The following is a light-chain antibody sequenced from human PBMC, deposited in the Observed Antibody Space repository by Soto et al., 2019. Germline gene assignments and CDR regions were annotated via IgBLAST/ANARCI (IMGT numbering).Light chain of an antibody. CDR2: EVT. Sequence: QSVLTQPPSASGSPGQSVTISCTGTSSDVGGYNYVSWYQQHPGKAPKLMIYEVTKRPSGVPDRFSGSKSGNTASLTVSGLPAEDEADYYCSSYAGDNDLYIFGTGTKLTVL. J-gene: IGLJ1*01. V-gene: IGLV2-8*01. CDR1: SSDVGGYNY. CDR3: SSYAGDNDLYI.